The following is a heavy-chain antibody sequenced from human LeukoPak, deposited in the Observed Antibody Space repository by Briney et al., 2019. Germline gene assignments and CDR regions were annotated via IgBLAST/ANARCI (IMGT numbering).Heavy chain of an antibody. Sequence: TXYDINWVRQAAGQGLEWMGWMNPNSGNTGYAQKFQGRVTITRNTSISTAYMELSSLRSEDTAVYYCARGVRYCSSTSCSYYFDYWGQGTLVTVSS. J-gene: IGHJ4*02. CDR1: TXYD. CDR2: MNPNSGNT. D-gene: IGHD2-2*01. CDR3: ARGVRYCSSTSCSYYFDY. V-gene: IGHV1-8*01.